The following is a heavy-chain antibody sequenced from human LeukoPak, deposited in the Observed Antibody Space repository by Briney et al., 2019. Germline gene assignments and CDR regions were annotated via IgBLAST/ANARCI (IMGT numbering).Heavy chain of an antibody. J-gene: IGHJ4*02. D-gene: IGHD1-26*01. Sequence: SETLSLTCTVSGVSISSSSYYWGWLRQPPGKGLEWIGSIYYSGSTYYNPSLKSRVTISVDTSKNQFSLKLSSVTAADTAVYYCARHEWELLCPLPPLFDYWGQGTLVTVSS. V-gene: IGHV4-39*01. CDR1: GVSISSSSYY. CDR3: ARHEWELLCPLPPLFDY. CDR2: IYYSGST.